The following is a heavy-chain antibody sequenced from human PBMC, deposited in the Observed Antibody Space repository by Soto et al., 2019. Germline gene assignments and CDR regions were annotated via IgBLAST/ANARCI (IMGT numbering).Heavy chain of an antibody. Sequence: EVQLVESGGGLVQPGGSLRLSCAASGFNLGSYWMHWVRQAPGKGLVWVSRINDYGTTINYAESVEGRFTISRDDAKSEVYLQMNNQRAEYTAVYYSARGGLEPFDYWGQGALVTVSS. D-gene: IGHD1-1*01. CDR3: ARGGLEPFDY. V-gene: IGHV3-74*01. J-gene: IGHJ4*02. CDR1: GFNLGSYW. CDR2: INDYGTTI.